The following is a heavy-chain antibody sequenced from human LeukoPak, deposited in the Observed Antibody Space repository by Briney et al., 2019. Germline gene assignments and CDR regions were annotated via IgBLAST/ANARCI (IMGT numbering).Heavy chain of an antibody. J-gene: IGHJ4*02. CDR3: ARVRYIYSSSWSFAY. Sequence: ASVRVSCTASGYTFTSYDINWVRQAPGQGLEWMGWMNPNSGNTGYAQKFQGRVTMTRNTSISTAYMELSSLRSEDTAVYYCARVRYIYSSSWSFAYWGQGTLVTVSS. V-gene: IGHV1-8*01. D-gene: IGHD6-13*01. CDR2: MNPNSGNT. CDR1: GYTFTSYD.